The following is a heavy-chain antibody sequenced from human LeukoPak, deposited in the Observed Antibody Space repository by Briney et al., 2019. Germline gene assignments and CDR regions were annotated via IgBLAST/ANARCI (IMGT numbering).Heavy chain of an antibody. D-gene: IGHD3-22*01. CDR3: ALGSYDSSGYFDY. J-gene: IGHJ4*02. CDR1: GGSISSYY. CDR2: IYTSGST. V-gene: IGHV4-4*07. Sequence: SETLSLTCTVSGGSISSYYWSWIRLPAGKGLEWIGRIYTSGSTNYNPSLKSRVTMSVDTSKNQFSLKLSSVTAADTAVYYCALGSYDSSGYFDYWGQGTLVTVSS.